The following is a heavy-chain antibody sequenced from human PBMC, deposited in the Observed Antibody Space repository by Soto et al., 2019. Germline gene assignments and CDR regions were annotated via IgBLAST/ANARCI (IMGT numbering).Heavy chain of an antibody. CDR1: GGSISSGDYY. V-gene: IGHV4-30-4*01. J-gene: IGHJ4*02. Sequence: SETLSLTCTVSGGSISSGDYYWSWIRQPPGKGLEWIGYIYYSGSTYYNPSLKSRVTISVDTSKNQFSLKPSSVTAADTAVYYCAARRDYYDSSGYSFDYWGQGTLVTVSS. CDR3: AARRDYYDSSGYSFDY. CDR2: IYYSGST. D-gene: IGHD3-22*01.